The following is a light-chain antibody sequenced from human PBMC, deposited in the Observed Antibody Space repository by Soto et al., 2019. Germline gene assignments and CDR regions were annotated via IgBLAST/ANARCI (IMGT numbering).Light chain of an antibody. Sequence: QSVLTQAPSASGTPGQRVTISCSGSSSNIGVNYVYWYQQVPGTAPKLLVFDDNQRPSGVPDRFSGSKSGTSASLAISGLQSEDEADYYCAAWDDSLNGAVFGGGTQLTVL. V-gene: IGLV1-44*01. CDR3: AAWDDSLNGAV. J-gene: IGLJ7*01. CDR2: DDN. CDR1: SSNIGVNY.